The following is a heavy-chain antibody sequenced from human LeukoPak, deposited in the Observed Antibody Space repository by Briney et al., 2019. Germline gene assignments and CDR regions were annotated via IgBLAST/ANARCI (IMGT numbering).Heavy chain of an antibody. Sequence: GESLKISCKGSGYSFTSYWISWVRQMPGKGLEWMGRIDPSDSYTNYSPSFQGHVTISADKSISTAYLQWSSLKASDTAMYYCARHLAPYGDHAPEDLDYWGQGTLVTVSS. CDR3: ARHLAPYGDHAPEDLDY. CDR1: GYSFTSYW. CDR2: IDPSDSYT. D-gene: IGHD4-17*01. V-gene: IGHV5-10-1*01. J-gene: IGHJ4*02.